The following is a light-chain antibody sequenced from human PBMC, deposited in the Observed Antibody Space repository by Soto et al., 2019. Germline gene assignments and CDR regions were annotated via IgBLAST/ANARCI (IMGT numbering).Light chain of an antibody. CDR2: DAS. Sequence: EIVLTQSPATLSLSPGERATLSCRASQSVSTYLSWYQQRPGQAPRLLIYDASYRATDIPPRFSGSGSGTDFTLTISSLEPEHFAAYYCQQRRSWPPTITFGQGTRLDIK. J-gene: IGKJ5*01. CDR1: QSVSTY. CDR3: QQRRSWPPTIT. V-gene: IGKV3-11*01.